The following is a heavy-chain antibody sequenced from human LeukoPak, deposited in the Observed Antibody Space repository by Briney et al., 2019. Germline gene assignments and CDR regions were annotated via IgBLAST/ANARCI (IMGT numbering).Heavy chain of an antibody. J-gene: IGHJ3*02. CDR1: GYTFTSYG. V-gene: IGHV1-18*01. CDR3: ARGGYSSSSDAFDI. Sequence: ASVKVSCKASGYTFTSYGISWVRQAPGQGLEWMGWISAYNGNTNYAQKLQGRVTVTTDTSTNTAYMELRSLRSDDTAVYYCARGGYSSSSDAFDIWGQGTMVTVSS. D-gene: IGHD6-6*01. CDR2: ISAYNGNT.